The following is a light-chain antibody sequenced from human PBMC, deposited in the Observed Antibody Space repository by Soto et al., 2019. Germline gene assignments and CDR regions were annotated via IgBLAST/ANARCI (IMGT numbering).Light chain of an antibody. CDR1: QSINSMY. J-gene: IGKJ1*01. Sequence: EIVLTQSPDTLSLSPGERATLSCRASQSINSMYLAWYQQRSGQAPSLLIYGTSTRATGIPDRFSGSGSGTEFTLTISRLEPEDVAVYYFQQYDSSFKTFGQGTKVEIK. CDR2: GTS. V-gene: IGKV3-20*01. CDR3: QQYDSSFKT.